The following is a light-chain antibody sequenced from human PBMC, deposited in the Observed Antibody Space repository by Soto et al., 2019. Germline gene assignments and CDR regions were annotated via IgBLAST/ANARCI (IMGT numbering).Light chain of an antibody. CDR2: AAS. CDR3: QQSYSTPPT. Sequence: DLQMTQSPSSLSASVGDRVTITCRASQSISSYLNWYQQKPGKAPKLLIYAASSLQSGVPSRFSGSGSGIAFTLTISSLQPEDFATYYCQQSYSTPPTFGQGTKAEIK. CDR1: QSISSY. V-gene: IGKV1-39*01. J-gene: IGKJ1*01.